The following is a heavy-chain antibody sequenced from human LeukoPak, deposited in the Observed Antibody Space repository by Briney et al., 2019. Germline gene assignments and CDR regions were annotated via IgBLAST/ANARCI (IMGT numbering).Heavy chain of an antibody. CDR2: ISDDGGST. V-gene: IGHV3-23*01. Sequence: GGSLRLSCAASGFTFAGYAMSWVRQAPGKGLEWVSVISDDGGSTYFADSVKGRFTISRDNSKNTLYLQMNSLRVEDTAAYYCAKGQGRCNYSPSDYWGQGTLVTVSS. J-gene: IGHJ4*02. D-gene: IGHD2-8*01. CDR3: AKGQGRCNYSPSDY. CDR1: GFTFAGYA.